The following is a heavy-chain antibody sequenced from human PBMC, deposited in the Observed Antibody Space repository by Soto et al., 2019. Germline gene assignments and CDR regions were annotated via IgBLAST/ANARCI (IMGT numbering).Heavy chain of an antibody. CDR1: GGSISSYY. Sequence: SETLSLTCTVSGGSISSYYWSWIRQPAGKGLERIGRIYTSGSTNYNPSLKSRVTMSVDTSKNQFSLKLSSVTAADTAVYYCARDTWDSSGWYSYGMDVWGQGTTVTVSS. CDR3: ARDTWDSSGWYSYGMDV. V-gene: IGHV4-4*07. CDR2: IYTSGST. J-gene: IGHJ6*02. D-gene: IGHD6-19*01.